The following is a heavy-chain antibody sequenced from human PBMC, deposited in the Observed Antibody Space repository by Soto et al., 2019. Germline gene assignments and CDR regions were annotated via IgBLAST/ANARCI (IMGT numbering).Heavy chain of an antibody. CDR3: ARARRYSSSSGFGWFDP. CDR1: GGSISSGGYS. V-gene: IGHV4-30-2*01. D-gene: IGHD6-6*01. Sequence: QLQLQESGSGLVKPSQTLSLTCAVSGGSISSGGYSWSWIRQPPGKGLEWIGYIYHSGSTYYNPPLKGRVTISVDRSKNQFPLKLTSVTAADTAVYYCARARRYSSSSGFGWFDPWGQGTLVTVSS. J-gene: IGHJ5*02. CDR2: IYHSGST.